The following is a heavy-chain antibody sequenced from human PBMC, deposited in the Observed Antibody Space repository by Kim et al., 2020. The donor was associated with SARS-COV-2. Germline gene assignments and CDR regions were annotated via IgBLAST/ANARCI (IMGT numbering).Heavy chain of an antibody. CDR2: INHSGST. Sequence: SETLSLTCAVYGGSFSGYYWSWIRQPPGKGLEWIGEINHSGSTNYNPSLKSRVTISVDTSKNQFSLKLSSVTAADTAVYYCARGGGGSCYHIDYWGQGTLVTVSS. D-gene: IGHD2-15*01. CDR1: GGSFSGYY. CDR3: ARGGGGSCYHIDY. J-gene: IGHJ4*02. V-gene: IGHV4-34*01.